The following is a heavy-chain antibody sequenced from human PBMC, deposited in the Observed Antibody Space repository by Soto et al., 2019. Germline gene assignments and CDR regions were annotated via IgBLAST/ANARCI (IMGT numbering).Heavy chain of an antibody. CDR1: GFTFSSYS. CDR3: ARDEVYAHYWFDP. J-gene: IGHJ5*02. Sequence: VQLVESGGGLVQPGGSLRLSCAASGFTFSSYSMNWVRQAPGKGLEWVSYISSSSSTIYCADSVKGRFTISRDNAKNSLYLQVNSLRAEDTAVYYCARDEVYAHYWFDPWGHGTLVTVCS. D-gene: IGHD4-17*01. V-gene: IGHV3-48*01. CDR2: ISSSSSTI.